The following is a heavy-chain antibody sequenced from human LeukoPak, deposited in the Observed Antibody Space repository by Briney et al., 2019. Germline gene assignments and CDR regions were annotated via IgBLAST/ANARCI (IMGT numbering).Heavy chain of an antibody. CDR2: ISGSGGTT. D-gene: IGHD5-24*01. CDR3: AKRDGYNGDAFDI. Sequence: PGGYLRLSCAASGFTFSSYAMSWVRQAPGKGLEWVSAISGSGGTTYYADSVKGRFTISRDNSKNTLYVQMNSLRAEDTAVYYCAKRDGYNGDAFDIWGQGTMVTVSS. V-gene: IGHV3-23*01. J-gene: IGHJ3*02. CDR1: GFTFSSYA.